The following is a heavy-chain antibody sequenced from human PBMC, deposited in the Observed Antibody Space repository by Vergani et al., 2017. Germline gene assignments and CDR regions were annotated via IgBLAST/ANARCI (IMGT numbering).Heavy chain of an antibody. CDR1: GGTFSSYT. CDR3: ATIPHLPQYCSGGSYYHDAFDI. J-gene: IGHJ3*02. D-gene: IGHD2-15*01. CDR2: IIPILGIA. Sequence: QVQLVQSGAEVKKPGSSVKVSCKASGGTFSSYTISWVRQAPGQGLEWMGRIIPILGIANYAQQFQGRVTITADKSTSTAYMELSSLRSEDTAVYYCATIPHLPQYCSGGSYYHDAFDIWGQGTMVTVSS. V-gene: IGHV1-69*02.